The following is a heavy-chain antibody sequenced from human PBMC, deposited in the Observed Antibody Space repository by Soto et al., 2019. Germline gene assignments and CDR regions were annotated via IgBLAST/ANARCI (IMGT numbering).Heavy chain of an antibody. CDR1: GDTFSTYS. V-gene: IGHV1-69*13. CDR3: AREGLVLVPTTVNSDYYYYAMDV. Sequence: SVKVSCKASGDTFSTYSITWMRQAPGRGLEWVGGIIHRSAKSNYAQKFEGRVTITADESTSTAYMGLSSLRSEDTAVYYCAREGLVLVPTTVNSDYYYYAMDVWGQGTTVTVSS. D-gene: IGHD2-2*01. J-gene: IGHJ6*02. CDR2: IIHRSAKS.